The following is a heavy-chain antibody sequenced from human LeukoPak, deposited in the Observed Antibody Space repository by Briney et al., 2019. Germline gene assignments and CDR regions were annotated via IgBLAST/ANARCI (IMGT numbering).Heavy chain of an antibody. CDR3: ARQGYCHSSSCVRGAFDI. J-gene: IGHJ3*02. D-gene: IGHD2-2*01. CDR2: MYYLGSS. CDR1: GGSISGYY. Sequence: SETLSLTCGVSGGSISGYYWTWIRQPPGKGLEWIGYMYYLGSSNYNPSLKSRVSISINTSKNQFSLSLTSVTAADTAVHYCARQGYCHSSSCVRGAFDIWGQGTMVTVSS. V-gene: IGHV4-59*08.